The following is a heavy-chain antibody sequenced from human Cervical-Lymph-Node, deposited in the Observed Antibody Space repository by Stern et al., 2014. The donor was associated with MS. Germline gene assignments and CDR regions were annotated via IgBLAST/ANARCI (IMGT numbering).Heavy chain of an antibody. J-gene: IGHJ4*02. Sequence: SVKGRFTISRDNAKNSLYLQMNSLRVEDTAVYYCVKAPVGYSSRQYGGKGTLVTVS. V-gene: IGHV3-21*01. D-gene: IGHD5-18*01. CDR3: VKAPVGYSSRQY.